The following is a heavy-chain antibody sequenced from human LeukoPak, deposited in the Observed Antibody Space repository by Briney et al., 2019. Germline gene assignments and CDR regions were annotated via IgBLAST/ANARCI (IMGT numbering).Heavy chain of an antibody. CDR2: ISGSGGST. V-gene: IGHV3-23*01. CDR1: GFTFSSYA. D-gene: IGHD5-18*01. J-gene: IGHJ4*02. CDR3: AKDSLIQLWSHYFDY. Sequence: PGGSLRLSCAASGFTFSSYAMSWVRQAPGKGLEWVSAISGSGGSTYYADSVKGRFTISRDNSKNTLYLQMNSLRAEDTAVYYCAKDSLIQLWSHYFDYWGQGTLVTVSS.